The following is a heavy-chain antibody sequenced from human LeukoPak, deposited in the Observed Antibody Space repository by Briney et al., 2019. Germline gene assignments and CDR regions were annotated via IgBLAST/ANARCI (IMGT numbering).Heavy chain of an antibody. D-gene: IGHD4-17*01. CDR1: GFTFSNYA. V-gene: IGHV3-23*01. CDR2: TSSSDAGT. J-gene: IGHJ4*02. Sequence: HPGGSLRLSCAASGFTFSNYAMSWVRQAPGKGLEWVSATSSSDAGTYYADSVRGRFTISRDNSKNTLYLQMNSLRGEDTAVYYCEVTTPGYWGQGTLVTVSS. CDR3: EVTTPGY.